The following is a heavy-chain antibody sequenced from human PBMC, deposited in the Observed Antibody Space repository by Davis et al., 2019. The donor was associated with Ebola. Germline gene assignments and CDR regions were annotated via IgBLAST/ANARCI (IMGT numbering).Heavy chain of an antibody. CDR3: ARDASPYCSSTSCYHNYYYGMDV. Sequence: GESLKISCAASGFTFSSYAMHWVRQAPGKGLEWVAVISYDGSNKYYADSVKGRFTISRDNSKNTLNLQMNSLRAEDTAVYYCARDASPYCSSTSCYHNYYYGMDVWGQGTTVTVSS. D-gene: IGHD2-2*01. CDR2: ISYDGSNK. CDR1: GFTFSSYA. J-gene: IGHJ6*02. V-gene: IGHV3-30-3*01.